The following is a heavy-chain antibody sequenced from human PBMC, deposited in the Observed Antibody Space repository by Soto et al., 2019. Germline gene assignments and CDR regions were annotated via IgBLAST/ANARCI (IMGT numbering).Heavy chain of an antibody. CDR2: IIPILDIA. CDR1: GGTFSSYT. CDR3: ATPVEVVVGGTQRIEYFQH. D-gene: IGHD2-15*01. Sequence: QVQLVQSGAEVKKPGSSVRVSCKASGGTFSSYTISWVRQAPGQGPECVGRIIPILDIANYAQKFQGRVTITADKSTSTAYMELSSLRSEDTAVYYCATPVEVVVGGTQRIEYFQHWGQGTLVTVSS. J-gene: IGHJ1*01. V-gene: IGHV1-69*02.